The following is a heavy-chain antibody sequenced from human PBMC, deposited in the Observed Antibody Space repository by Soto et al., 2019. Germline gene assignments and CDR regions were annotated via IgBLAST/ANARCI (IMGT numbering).Heavy chain of an antibody. D-gene: IGHD3-10*01. CDR3: ARTYYYRSGTYFAWFDP. CDR2: INHSGST. Sequence: SETLSLTCAVYGGSFSGYYWSWIRQPPGKGLEWIGEINHSGSTNYNPSLKSRVTISVDTSKNQFSLKLSSVTAADTAVYFCARTYYYRSGTYFAWFDPWGQGTLVTVSS. J-gene: IGHJ5*02. CDR1: GGSFSGYY. V-gene: IGHV4-34*01.